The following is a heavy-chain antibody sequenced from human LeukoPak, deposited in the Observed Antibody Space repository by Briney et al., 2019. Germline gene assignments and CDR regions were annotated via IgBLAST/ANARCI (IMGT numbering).Heavy chain of an antibody. CDR3: AAGSYFDH. J-gene: IGHJ4*02. Sequence: GGSLRLSCVASGFTFSSYGVHWVRQAPGKGLEWVAFIRYDGSNKYYADPVKGRFTISRDNSKNTVYLQMNSLRADDTAVYYCAAGSYFDHWGQETLVVVSS. D-gene: IGHD3-10*01. V-gene: IGHV3-30*02. CDR2: IRYDGSNK. CDR1: GFTFSSYG.